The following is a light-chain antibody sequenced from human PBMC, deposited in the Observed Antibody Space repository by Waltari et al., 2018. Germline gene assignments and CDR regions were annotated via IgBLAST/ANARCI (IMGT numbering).Light chain of an antibody. CDR3: QQYDNFPFT. CDR2: YAS. Sequence: DIQMTQSPSSLSASVGDRVTITCRASQGINNYLSWYQQKPGKDPKRLIYYASSLESGVPSRFSGSGSGTDYTLTISSLQPEDIATYYCQQYDNFPFTFGPGTKLDIK. V-gene: IGKV1-33*01. CDR1: QGINNY. J-gene: IGKJ3*01.